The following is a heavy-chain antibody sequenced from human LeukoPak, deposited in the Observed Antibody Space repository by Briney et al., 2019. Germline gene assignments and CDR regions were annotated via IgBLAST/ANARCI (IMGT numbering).Heavy chain of an antibody. Sequence: ASVKVSCKASGYTFTSYYMHWVRQAPGQGLEWMGIINPSGGSTSYAQKFQGRVTMTRDTSTSTVYMELSSLRSEDTAVYYCARDRITAQYNIYYFDYWGQGTLVTVSS. V-gene: IGHV1-46*01. CDR1: GYTFTSYY. CDR2: INPSGGST. CDR3: ARDRITAQYNIYYFDY. J-gene: IGHJ4*02. D-gene: IGHD3-9*01.